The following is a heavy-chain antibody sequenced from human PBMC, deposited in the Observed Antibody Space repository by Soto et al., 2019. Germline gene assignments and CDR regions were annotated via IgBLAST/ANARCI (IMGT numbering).Heavy chain of an antibody. Sequence: QVQLVQSGAEVKKPGSSVKVSCKASGGTFSSYAISWVRQAPGQGLEWMGGIIPIFGTANYAQKFQGRVTXPXDXXTSTAYMELSTLRSEDTAVYYCARGLGSSLWWFDPWGQGSLVTVSS. CDR2: IIPIFGTA. D-gene: IGHD6-19*01. CDR3: ARGLGSSLWWFDP. J-gene: IGHJ5*02. V-gene: IGHV1-69*05. CDR1: GGTFSSYA.